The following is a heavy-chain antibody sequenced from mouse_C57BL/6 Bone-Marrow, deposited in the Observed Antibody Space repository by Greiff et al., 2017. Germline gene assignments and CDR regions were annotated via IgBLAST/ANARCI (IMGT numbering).Heavy chain of an antibody. D-gene: IGHD1-1*02. CDR1: GYTFTSYW. CDR3: SRAYGPYFDY. J-gene: IGHJ2*01. V-gene: IGHV1-64*01. Sequence: QVQLQQPGAELVKPGASVKLSCKASGYTFTSYWMHWVKQRPGQGLEWIGMIHPNSGSTNYNEKFKSKATLTVDKSSCTAYMQLISLTSEDSAVYYWSRAYGPYFDYWGQGTTLTVSA. CDR2: IHPNSGST.